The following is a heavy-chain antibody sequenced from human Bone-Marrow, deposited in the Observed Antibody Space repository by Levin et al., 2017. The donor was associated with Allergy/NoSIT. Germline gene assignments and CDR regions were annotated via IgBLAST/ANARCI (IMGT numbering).Heavy chain of an antibody. Sequence: GGSLRLSCAASGFSFSDYYMSWIRQAPGKGLEWISYISSSGSTKYYADSVKGRFTISRDNARNSLFLQMHSLRAEDTAVYYCARDTEGSGYFVGSFDQWGQGTQVTVSS. CDR2: ISSSGSTK. V-gene: IGHV3-11*01. D-gene: IGHD3-9*01. J-gene: IGHJ4*02. CDR1: GFSFSDYY. CDR3: ARDTEGSGYFVGSFDQ.